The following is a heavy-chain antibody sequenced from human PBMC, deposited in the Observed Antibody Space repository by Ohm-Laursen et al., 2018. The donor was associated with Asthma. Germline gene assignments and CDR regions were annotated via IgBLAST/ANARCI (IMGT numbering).Heavy chain of an antibody. Sequence: SVKVSCKASGYTFTSYYMHWVRQAPGQGLEWMGIINPSGGSTSYAQKFQGRVTMTRDTSTSTVYMELSSLRSEDTAVYYCARDREQQLVAEYYYYYGMDVWGQGTTVTVSS. D-gene: IGHD6-13*01. CDR3: ARDREQQLVAEYYYYYGMDV. CDR1: GYTFTSYY. CDR2: INPSGGST. J-gene: IGHJ6*02. V-gene: IGHV1-46*01.